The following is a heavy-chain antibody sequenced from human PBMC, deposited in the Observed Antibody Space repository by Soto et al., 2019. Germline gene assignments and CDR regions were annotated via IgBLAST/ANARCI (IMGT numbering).Heavy chain of an antibody. CDR1: GGSISSGDYY. Sequence: QVQLQESGPGLVKPSQTLSLTCTVSGGSISSGDYYWSWRHQPPGKGLEWIGYIYYSGSTYYNPSLQSRVTISLDTSKNQFSLKLSSVTAADTAVYYCAMGLGGATADFDYWGQGTLVTVSS. V-gene: IGHV4-30-4*01. D-gene: IGHD3-16*01. J-gene: IGHJ4*02. CDR2: IYYSGST. CDR3: AMGLGGATADFDY.